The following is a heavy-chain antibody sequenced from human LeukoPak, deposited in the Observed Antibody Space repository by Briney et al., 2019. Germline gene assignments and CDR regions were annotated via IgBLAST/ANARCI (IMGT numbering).Heavy chain of an antibody. V-gene: IGHV3-48*04. CDR3: ARGGGRWGSWFDP. CDR1: GFSFYTYS. J-gene: IGHJ5*02. Sequence: GGSLRLSCAASGFSFYTYSMNWVRQAPGKGLEWVSYISSSGSTIYYADSVKGRFTISRANANDSLYLQMNSLRADDTAVYYCARGGGRWGSWFDPWGQGTLVTVSS. CDR2: ISSSGSTI. D-gene: IGHD4-23*01.